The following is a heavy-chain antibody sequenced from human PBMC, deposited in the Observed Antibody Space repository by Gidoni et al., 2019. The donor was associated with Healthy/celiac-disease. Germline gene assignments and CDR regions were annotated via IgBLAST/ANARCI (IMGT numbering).Heavy chain of an antibody. J-gene: IGHJ4*02. Sequence: QVQLQESGPGLVKPSETLSLTCTVPGYSISSGYYWGWIRQPPGKGLEWIGSIYHSGSTYYNPSLKSRVTISVDTSKNQFSLKLSSVTAADTAVYYCAREWELLDYFDYWGQGTLVTVSS. CDR3: AREWELLDYFDY. CDR2: IYHSGST. CDR1: GYSISSGYY. V-gene: IGHV4-38-2*02. D-gene: IGHD1-26*01.